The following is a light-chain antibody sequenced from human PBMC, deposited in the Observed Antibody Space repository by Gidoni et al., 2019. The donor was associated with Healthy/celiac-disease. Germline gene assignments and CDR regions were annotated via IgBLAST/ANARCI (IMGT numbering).Light chain of an antibody. CDR1: QSISSY. V-gene: IGKV1-39*01. CDR2: AAS. CDR3: QQSYSTRWT. Sequence: DIQMTQSPPSPSASVGSRVPITCRASQSISSYLNWYQQKPGKAPKLLIYAASSLESGVPSRFSGSGSGTDFTLTISSLQPEDFAAYYCQQSYSTRWTFXEXTKVEIK. J-gene: IGKJ1*01.